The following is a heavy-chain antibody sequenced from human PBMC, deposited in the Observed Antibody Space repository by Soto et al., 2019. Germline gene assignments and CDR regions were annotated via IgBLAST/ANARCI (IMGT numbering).Heavy chain of an antibody. J-gene: IGHJ2*01. Sequence: QVQLVESGGGVVQPGRSLRLSCAASGFTFSSYAMHWVRQAPGKGLEWVAVISYDGSNKYYADSVKGRFTISRDNSKNTLYLQMNSLRAEDTAVYYCARDTRSIAVAGTDRYFDLWGRGTLVTVSS. CDR3: ARDTRSIAVAGTDRYFDL. V-gene: IGHV3-30-3*01. CDR2: ISYDGSNK. D-gene: IGHD6-19*01. CDR1: GFTFSSYA.